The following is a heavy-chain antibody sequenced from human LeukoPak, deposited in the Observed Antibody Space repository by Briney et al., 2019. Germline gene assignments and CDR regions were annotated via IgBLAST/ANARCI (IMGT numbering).Heavy chain of an antibody. J-gene: IGHJ4*02. V-gene: IGHV5-51*01. CDR3: AKSARPYSSTWYFDF. D-gene: IGHD6-13*01. CDR1: EYSFTSYC. CDR2: IYPSDSDT. Sequence: HGESLKISCKGSEYSFTSYCIGWVRQLPGKGLEWMGIIYPSDSDTRYSPSFQGQVTITADKSINTAYLQRSSLKASDTAMYYCAKSARPYSSTWYFDFWGQGTLVTVSS.